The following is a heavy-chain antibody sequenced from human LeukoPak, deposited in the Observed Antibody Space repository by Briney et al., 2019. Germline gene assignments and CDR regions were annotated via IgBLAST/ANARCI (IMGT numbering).Heavy chain of an antibody. CDR2: IYHSGST. Sequence: SETLSLTCTVSGGSISSGGYYWSWIRQPPGKGLEWIGYIYHSGSTYYNPSLKSRVTISVDRSKNQFSLKLSSVTAADTAVYYCARVFVTSGSFFYFDYWGQGTLVTVSS. CDR1: GGSISSGGYY. D-gene: IGHD1-26*01. V-gene: IGHV4-30-2*01. CDR3: ARVFVTSGSFFYFDY. J-gene: IGHJ4*02.